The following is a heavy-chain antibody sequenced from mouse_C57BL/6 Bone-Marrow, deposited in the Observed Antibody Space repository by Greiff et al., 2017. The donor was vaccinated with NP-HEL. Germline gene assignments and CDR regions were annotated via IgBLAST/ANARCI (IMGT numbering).Heavy chain of an antibody. CDR2: IYPGSGST. Sequence: VQLQQPGAELVKPGASVKMSCKASGYTFTSYWITWVKQRPGQGLEWIGDIYPGSGSTNYNEKFKSKATLTVDTSSSTAYMQLSSLTSEDSAVYYCATYYYGSSYCWYFDVWGTGTTVTVSS. CDR3: ATYYYGSSYCWYFDV. J-gene: IGHJ1*03. D-gene: IGHD1-1*01. CDR1: GYTFTSYW. V-gene: IGHV1-55*01.